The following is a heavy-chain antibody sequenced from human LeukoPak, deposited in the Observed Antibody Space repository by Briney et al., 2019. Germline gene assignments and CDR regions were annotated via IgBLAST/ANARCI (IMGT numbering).Heavy chain of an antibody. CDR1: GFTFSSYW. J-gene: IGHJ4*02. Sequence: PGGSLRLSCAASGFTFSSYWMSWVRQAPGKGLEWVAVIWYDGSNKYYADSVKGRFTISRDNSKNTLYLQMNSLRAEDTAVYYCARDMGVVPAANGFDYWGQGTLVTVSS. CDR3: ARDMGVVPAANGFDY. D-gene: IGHD2-2*01. V-gene: IGHV3-33*08. CDR2: IWYDGSNK.